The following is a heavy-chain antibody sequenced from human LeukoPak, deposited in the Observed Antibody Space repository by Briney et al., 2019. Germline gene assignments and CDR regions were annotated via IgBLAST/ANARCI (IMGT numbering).Heavy chain of an antibody. D-gene: IGHD6-19*01. CDR1: GFTFSSYS. J-gene: IGHJ4*02. CDR2: ISSSSSYT. V-gene: IGHV3-21*01. CDR3: ARDPSVAGTGNY. Sequence: GGSLRLSCAASGFTFSSYSMNWVRQAPGKGLEWVSSISSSSSYTYYADSVKGRFTISRDNAKNSLYLQMNSLRAEDTAVYYCARDPSVAGTGNYWGQGTLVTVSS.